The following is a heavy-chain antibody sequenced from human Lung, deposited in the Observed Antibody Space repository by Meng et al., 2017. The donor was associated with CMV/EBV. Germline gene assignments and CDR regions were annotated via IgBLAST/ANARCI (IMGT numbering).Heavy chain of an antibody. CDR2: MFYSENT. Sequence: SETLSLXCTVSGGSVSSGGYYWSWFRQHPGKGLEWLGYMFYSENTYYNPSLKSRLTISVDTSKNQFSLKMTSVTAADTAIYYCAGGLYKRELPTNWFDPWGQGTRVTVSS. D-gene: IGHD2-15*01. CDR1: GGSVSSGGYY. V-gene: IGHV4-31*03. CDR3: AGGLYKRELPTNWFDP. J-gene: IGHJ5*02.